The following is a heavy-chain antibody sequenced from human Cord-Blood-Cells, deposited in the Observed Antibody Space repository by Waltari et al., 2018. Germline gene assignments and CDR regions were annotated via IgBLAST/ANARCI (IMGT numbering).Heavy chain of an antibody. V-gene: IGHV1-2*02. J-gene: IGHJ5*02. CDR3: ARGGDGYCSSTSCPYNWFDP. Sequence: KASGYTFTGYYMHWVRQAPGQGLEWMGWINPNSGGTTYAQKFQGRVTMTRDTSISTAYMELSRLRSDDTAVYYCARGGDGYCSSTSCPYNWFDPWGQGTLVTVSS. D-gene: IGHD2-2*01. CDR1: GYTFTGYY. CDR2: INPNSGGT.